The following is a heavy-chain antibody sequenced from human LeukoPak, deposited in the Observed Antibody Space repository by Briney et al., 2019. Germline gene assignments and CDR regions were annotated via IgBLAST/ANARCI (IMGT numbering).Heavy chain of an antibody. V-gene: IGHV1-2*02. CDR2: INPDSGGT. Sequence: GASVKVSCKAPGYSFTDYYMHWVRQAPGQGLESMGWINPDSGGTNYPQKFQGRVTMTRDTSISTAYMELSRLRSDDTAVYYCSRGGHYYSYSMDVWGKGTTVTVSS. CDR1: GYSFTDYY. J-gene: IGHJ6*03. CDR3: SRGGHYYSYSMDV.